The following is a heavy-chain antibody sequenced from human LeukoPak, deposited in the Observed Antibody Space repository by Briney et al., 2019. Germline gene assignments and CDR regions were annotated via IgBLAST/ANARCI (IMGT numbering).Heavy chain of an antibody. CDR1: GDSISIYY. V-gene: IGHV4-38-2*02. Sequence: SETLSLTCTVSGDSISIYYWGWIRQPPGKGLEWIGSIYHSGSTYYNPSLKSRVTISVDTSKNQFSLKLSSVTAADTAVYYCARVDKRFGELLVFDYWGQGTLVTVSS. J-gene: IGHJ4*02. CDR2: IYHSGST. CDR3: ARVDKRFGELLVFDY. D-gene: IGHD3-10*01.